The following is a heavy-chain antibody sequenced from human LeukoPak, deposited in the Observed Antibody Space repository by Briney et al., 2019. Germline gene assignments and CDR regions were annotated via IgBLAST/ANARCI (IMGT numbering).Heavy chain of an antibody. CDR1: GFTFSSYA. V-gene: IGHV3-23*01. Sequence: PGGSLRLSCAASGFTFSSYAMSWVRQAPGKGLEWVSAISGSGGSTYYADSVKGRFTISRDNSKNTLYLQMNSLRAEDTAVYYCAKVPRIAVAGTGVPFDYWGQGTLVTVSS. CDR3: AKVPRIAVAGTGVPFDY. D-gene: IGHD6-19*01. J-gene: IGHJ4*02. CDR2: ISGSGGST.